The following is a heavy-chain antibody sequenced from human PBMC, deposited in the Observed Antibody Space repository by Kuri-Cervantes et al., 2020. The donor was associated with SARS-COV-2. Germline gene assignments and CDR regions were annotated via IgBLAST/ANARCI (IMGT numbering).Heavy chain of an antibody. Sequence: GESLKISCAASGFTFGNAWMSWVRQAPGKGLEWVAVISYDGSNKYYADSVKGRFTISRDNSKNTLYLQMNSLRAEDTAIYYCARSIISHQIYYYFYYMDVWGKGTTVTVSS. CDR1: GFTFGNAW. V-gene: IGHV3-30-3*01. CDR3: ARSIISHQIYYYFYYMDV. D-gene: IGHD1-14*01. CDR2: ISYDGSNK. J-gene: IGHJ6*03.